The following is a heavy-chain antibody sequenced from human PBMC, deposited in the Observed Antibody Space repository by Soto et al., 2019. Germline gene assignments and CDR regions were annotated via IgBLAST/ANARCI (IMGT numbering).Heavy chain of an antibody. CDR3: ARARSSGYYDY. CDR2: IIPIFGTA. Sequence: GASVKVSCKASGGAFSSYAISWVRQAPGQGLEWMGGIIPIFGTANYAQKFQGRVTITAGESTSTAYMELSSLRSEDTAVYYCARARSSGYYDYWGQGTLVTVSS. J-gene: IGHJ4*02. V-gene: IGHV1-69*13. D-gene: IGHD3-22*01. CDR1: GGAFSSYA.